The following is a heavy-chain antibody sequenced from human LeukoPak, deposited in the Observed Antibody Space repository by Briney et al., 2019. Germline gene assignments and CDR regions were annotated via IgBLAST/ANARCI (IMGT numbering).Heavy chain of an antibody. V-gene: IGHV3-23*01. CDR1: GFAFSSQA. CDR2: ISDSGSIT. J-gene: IGHJ4*02. Sequence: GGSLRLSCAASGFAFSSQAMGWVRQAPGKGLEWVSVISDSGSITYYADSVKGRFTISRDNSKNTLFLQMNSLRAYDTAVYYCAKDARRTSGWYFFDYWGQGTLVTVSS. CDR3: AKDARRTSGWYFFDY. D-gene: IGHD6-19*01.